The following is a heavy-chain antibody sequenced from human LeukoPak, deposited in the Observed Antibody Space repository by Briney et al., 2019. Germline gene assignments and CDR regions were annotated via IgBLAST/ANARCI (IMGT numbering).Heavy chain of an antibody. CDR2: ISSSGSTI. CDR3: ARDTNGDGWFDP. J-gene: IGHJ5*02. Sequence: GGSLRLSCAASGFTFSSYEMNWVRQAPGKGREWVSYISSSGSTIYYADSVKGPFTISRDNAKNSLYLQMNSLRAEDTSVYYCARDTNGDGWFDPWGQGTLVTVSS. V-gene: IGHV3-48*03. CDR1: GFTFSSYE. D-gene: IGHD4-17*01.